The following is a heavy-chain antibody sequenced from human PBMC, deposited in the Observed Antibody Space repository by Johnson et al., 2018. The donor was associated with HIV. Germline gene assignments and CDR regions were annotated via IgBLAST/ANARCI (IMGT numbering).Heavy chain of an antibody. CDR1: GFSVSSNH. J-gene: IGHJ3*01. Sequence: VQLVESGGGLVQPGGSLRLSCAASGFSVSSNHMTWVRLAPGKGLEWVSVIYTCDSTYYADSVRGRFTVSRDNSKNTMYLQMNSLRAEDTALYYCARAPRWSQTFDLWGQGTMVTV. CDR2: IYTCDST. D-gene: IGHD2-15*01. V-gene: IGHV3-66*01. CDR3: ARAPRWSQTFDL.